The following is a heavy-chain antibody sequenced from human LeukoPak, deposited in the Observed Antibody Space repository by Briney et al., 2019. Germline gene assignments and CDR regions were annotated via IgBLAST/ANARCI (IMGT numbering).Heavy chain of an antibody. CDR1: GYTFTSYY. CDR3: ARGSGSYYRTLDAFDI. V-gene: IGHV1-46*01. Sequence: GASVKVSCKASGYTFTSYYMHWVRQAPGQGLEWMGIINPSGGSTSYARKFQGRVTMTRDASTSTVYMELSSLRSEDTAVYYCARGSGSYYRTLDAFDIWGQGTMVTVSS. CDR2: INPSGGST. D-gene: IGHD1-26*01. J-gene: IGHJ3*02.